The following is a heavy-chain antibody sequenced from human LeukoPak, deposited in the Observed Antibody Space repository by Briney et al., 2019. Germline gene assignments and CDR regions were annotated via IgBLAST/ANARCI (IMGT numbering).Heavy chain of an antibody. V-gene: IGHV4-59*02. CDR2: IYYTGST. CDR3: ARESPRFRETYYFDY. J-gene: IGHJ4*02. Sequence: SETLSLTCTISGGSVGGCYWSWIRQPPGKGLEWIGYIYYTGSTKYNPSLKSRVTISVDTSKNQFSLKLTSVTAADTAVYYCARESPRFRETYYFDYWGQGTLVTVSS. CDR1: GGSVGGCY. D-gene: IGHD4-17*01.